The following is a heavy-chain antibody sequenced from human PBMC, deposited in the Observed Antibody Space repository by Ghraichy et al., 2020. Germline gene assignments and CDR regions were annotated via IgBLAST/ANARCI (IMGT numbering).Heavy chain of an antibody. CDR3: ARRGVSGWGAFDI. D-gene: IGHD6-19*01. J-gene: IGHJ3*02. CDR1: GFTITSSA. V-gene: IGHV3-23*01. CDR2: LSNTDQTA. Sequence: GGSLRLSCAASGFTITSSAMSWVRQAPGMGLQWVSTLSNTDQTAYYADSVKGRFTLSRDNSKNTLYLQLDSLRAEDTAMYYCARRGVSGWGAFDIWGQGTMVNVSS.